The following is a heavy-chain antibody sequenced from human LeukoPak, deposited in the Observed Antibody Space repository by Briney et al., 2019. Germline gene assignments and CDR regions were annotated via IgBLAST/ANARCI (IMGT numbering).Heavy chain of an antibody. CDR2: IWYDGSNK. V-gene: IGHV3-33*01. Sequence: GGSLRLSCAASGFTFGSYGMHWVRQAPGKGLEWVAVIWYDGSNKYYADSVKGRFTISRDNSKNTLYLQMNSLRAEDTAVYYCARSPIHGDFDYWGQGTLVTVSS. D-gene: IGHD4-17*01. CDR3: ARSPIHGDFDY. J-gene: IGHJ4*02. CDR1: GFTFGSYG.